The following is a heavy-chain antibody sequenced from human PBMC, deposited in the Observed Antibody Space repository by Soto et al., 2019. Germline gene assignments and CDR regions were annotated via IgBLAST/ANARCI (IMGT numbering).Heavy chain of an antibody. CDR3: AKDRGSPHKYNWFDP. V-gene: IGHV3-23*01. CDR1: GFTFSSYA. J-gene: IGHJ5*02. CDR2: ISGSGGST. D-gene: IGHD3-10*01. Sequence: EVQLLESGGGLVQPGGSLRLSCAASGFTFSSYAMSWVRQAPGNGLEWVSAISGSGGSTYYAASVKGRFTISRDNSKNTLYLQMNRLRAEDTAVYYCAKDRGSPHKYNWFDPWGQGTLVTVSS.